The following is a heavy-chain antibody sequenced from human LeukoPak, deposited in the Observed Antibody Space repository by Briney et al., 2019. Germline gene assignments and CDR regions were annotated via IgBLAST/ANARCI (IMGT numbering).Heavy chain of an antibody. D-gene: IGHD4-17*01. CDR3: TRDHDYGDYDF. CDR2: VSSTGASI. CDR1: GFTFIDYY. V-gene: IGHV3-11*04. Sequence: PGGSLRLSCAASGFTFIDYYISWIRQTPGRGLEWVSYVSSTGASISYADAVKGRFTISRDNAKNLVYLQMNSLRVEDTAVYYCTRDHDYGDYDFWGQGIVVTGSS. J-gene: IGHJ4*02.